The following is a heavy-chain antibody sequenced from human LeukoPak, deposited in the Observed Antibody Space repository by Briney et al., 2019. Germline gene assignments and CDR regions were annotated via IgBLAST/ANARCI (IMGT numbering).Heavy chain of an antibody. J-gene: IGHJ6*03. V-gene: IGHV3-7*01. CDR2: IKQDGSEK. CDR3: ARDFGLGGDTAMVVYYYYYYYMDV. CDR1: GFTFSSYW. D-gene: IGHD5-18*01. Sequence: GGSLRLSCAASGFTFSSYWMSWVRQAPGKGLEWVANIKQDGSEKYYVDSVKGRFTISRDNAKNSLYLQMNSLRAEDTAVYYCARDFGLGGDTAMVVYYYYYYYMDVWGKGTTVTVSS.